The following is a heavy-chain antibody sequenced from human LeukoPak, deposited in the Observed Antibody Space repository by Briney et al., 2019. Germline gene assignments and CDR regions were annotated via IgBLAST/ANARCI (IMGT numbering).Heavy chain of an antibody. CDR3: AKEYPGCSGGSCYPSYYFDY. Sequence: GGSLRLSXAASGFTFSSYAMSWVRQAPGKGLEWVSAISGSGGSTYYADSVKGRFTISRDNSENTLYLQMNSLRAEDTAVYYCAKEYPGCSGGSCYPSYYFDYWGQGTLVTVSS. CDR2: ISGSGGST. D-gene: IGHD2-15*01. V-gene: IGHV3-23*01. CDR1: GFTFSSYA. J-gene: IGHJ4*02.